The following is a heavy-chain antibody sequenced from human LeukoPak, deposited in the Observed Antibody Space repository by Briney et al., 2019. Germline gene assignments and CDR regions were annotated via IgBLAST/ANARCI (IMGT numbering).Heavy chain of an antibody. CDR1: GDSISGSDYY. V-gene: IGHV4-39*01. CDR2: IYYSGTT. Sequence: PSETLSLTCIVSGDSISGSDYYWGWIRQPPGKGLEWIGTIYYSGTTYYNPSLKSRVTISVDTSKNQFSLNLSSLTAADTAVYFCARQSYDAGSYSVLDHWGQGTLVTVSS. D-gene: IGHD3-10*01. CDR3: ARQSYDAGSYSVLDH. J-gene: IGHJ4*02.